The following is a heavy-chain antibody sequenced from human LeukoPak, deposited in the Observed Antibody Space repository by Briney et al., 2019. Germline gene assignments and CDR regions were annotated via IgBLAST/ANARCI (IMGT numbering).Heavy chain of an antibody. CDR1: GFTFSSYA. D-gene: IGHD5-18*01. Sequence: GGSLRLSCAASGFTFSSYAINWVRQGPGEGLEWVSGISGSGANTYYADSVKGRFTISRDNSKNTLYLQMNSQRVEDTAVYYCAKGKRGYTYGSLDYWGQGTLVTVSS. CDR3: AKGKRGYTYGSLDY. CDR2: ISGSGANT. V-gene: IGHV3-23*01. J-gene: IGHJ4*02.